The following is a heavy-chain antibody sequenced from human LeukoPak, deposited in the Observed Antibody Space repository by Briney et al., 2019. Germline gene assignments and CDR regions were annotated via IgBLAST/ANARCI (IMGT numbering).Heavy chain of an antibody. J-gene: IGHJ3*02. CDR2: IYYSGST. V-gene: IGHV4-61*05. CDR3: ARADIAAAGTDAFDI. Sequence: SETLSLTCTVSGGSISSSSYYWGWIRQPPGKGLEWIGYIYYSGSTNYNPSLKSRVTISVDTSKNQFSLKLSSVTAADTAVYYCARADIAAAGTDAFDIWGQGTMVTVSS. CDR1: GGSISSSSYY. D-gene: IGHD6-13*01.